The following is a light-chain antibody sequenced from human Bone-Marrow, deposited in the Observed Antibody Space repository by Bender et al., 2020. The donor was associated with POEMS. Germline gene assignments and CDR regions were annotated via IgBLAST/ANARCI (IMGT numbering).Light chain of an antibody. Sequence: SNDLTQPPSVSVSPGQTATITCTGNALTDKFACWYQHKPGQSPILVICEENQRPSGIPERFSGSNSGTTATLTIRGTQAMDEADYFCQAWDSSTAGVFGGGTKLTVL. CDR3: QAWDSSTAGV. V-gene: IGLV3-1*01. CDR1: ALTDKF. J-gene: IGLJ3*02. CDR2: EEN.